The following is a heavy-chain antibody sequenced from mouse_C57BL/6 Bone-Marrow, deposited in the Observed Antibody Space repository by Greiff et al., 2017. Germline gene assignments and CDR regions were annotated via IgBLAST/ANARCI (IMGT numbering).Heavy chain of an antibody. CDR2: IDPENGDT. CDR1: GFTIKDDY. Sequence: VQLQQSGAELVRPGASVKLSCTASGFTIKDDYMHWVKQRPEQGLEWIGWIDPENGDTEYASKFQGKATITADTSSNTAYLQLSSLTSEDTAVYYCTSITTVVPFDYWGQGTTLTVSS. D-gene: IGHD1-1*01. CDR3: TSITTVVPFDY. V-gene: IGHV14-4*01. J-gene: IGHJ2*01.